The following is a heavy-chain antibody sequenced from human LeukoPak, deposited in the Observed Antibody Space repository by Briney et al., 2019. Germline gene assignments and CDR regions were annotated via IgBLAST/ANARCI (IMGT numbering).Heavy chain of an antibody. J-gene: IGHJ4*02. CDR2: IKQDGSEK. Sequence: PGGSLRLSCAASGFTFSSYWMSWVRQAPGKGLEWVANIKQDGSEKYYVDSVKGRFTISRDNAKNSLYLQMNSLRAEDTAVYYYARLSSGWRLSSFDYWGQGTLVTVSS. CDR1: GFTFSSYW. D-gene: IGHD6-19*01. CDR3: ARLSSGWRLSSFDY. V-gene: IGHV3-7*01.